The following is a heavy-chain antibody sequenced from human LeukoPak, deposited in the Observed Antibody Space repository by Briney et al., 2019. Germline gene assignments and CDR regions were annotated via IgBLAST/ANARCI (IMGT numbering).Heavy chain of an antibody. CDR3: ARGPTRYYFNY. CDR2: IYHTGST. CDR1: GGSITNYY. Sequence: SETLSLTCTVSGGSITNYYWSWVRQPPGQGLEWIAYIYHTGSTNYNPPLKSRVTISIDTSENQFSLNLSSVTAADTAIYYCARGPTRYYFNYWGQGTLVTVSS. J-gene: IGHJ4*02. V-gene: IGHV4-59*01.